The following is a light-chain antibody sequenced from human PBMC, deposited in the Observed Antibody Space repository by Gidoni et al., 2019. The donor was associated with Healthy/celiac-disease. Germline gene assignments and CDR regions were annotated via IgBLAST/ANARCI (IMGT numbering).Light chain of an antibody. J-gene: IGKJ4*02. CDR1: QSINSY. V-gene: IGKV1-39*01. CDR3: QQRYSTPPT. CDR2: AAS. Sequence: DMQMTQDPSSLSASVRDRVTITCRASQSINSYLNWYQQKPGKAPKLLIYAASSLQSGVPSRFSGSGSGTDCTITTSSLQTEDFATYDCQQRYSTPPTFGGGTKVEIK.